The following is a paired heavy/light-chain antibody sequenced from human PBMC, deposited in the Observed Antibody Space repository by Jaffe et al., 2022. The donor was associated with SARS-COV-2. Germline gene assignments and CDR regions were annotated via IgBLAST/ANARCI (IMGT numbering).Light chain of an antibody. J-gene: IGKJ2*01. CDR3: QQYYSTLRT. CDR2: WAS. Sequence: DIVMTQSPDSLAVSLGERATINCKSSQNVLYTSDNKNYLAWYQQKPGQPPKLLLYWASTREPGVPDRFSGSGSGTDFTLTISSLQAEDVAVYYCQQYYSTLRTFGQGTKLEIK. V-gene: IGKV4-1*01. CDR1: QNVLYTSDNKNY.
Heavy chain of an antibody. V-gene: IGHV1-46*01. CDR1: GYTFTSYY. J-gene: IGHJ4*02. Sequence: QVQLVQSGAEVKKPGASVKVSCKASGYTFTSYYMHWVRQAPGQGLEWMGIINPSGGSTTYAQKFQGRVTMTRDTSTSTVYMELSSLRSEDTAVYYCARDSSPWLQLPGYYLDYWGQGTLVTASS. CDR3: ARDSSPWLQLPGYYLDY. D-gene: IGHD5-12*01. CDR2: INPSGGST.